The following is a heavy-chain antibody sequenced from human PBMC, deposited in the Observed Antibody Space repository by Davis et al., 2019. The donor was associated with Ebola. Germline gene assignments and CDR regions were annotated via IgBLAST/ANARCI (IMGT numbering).Heavy chain of an antibody. J-gene: IGHJ3*01. CDR2: IIYYGST. V-gene: IGHV4-34*12. D-gene: IGHD2-21*01. CDR1: GASFNNYY. Sequence: PSETLSLTCAVSGASFNNYYWSWIRQSPGKGLEWIGEIIYYGSTNYNPSLKSRATLSLDTSKKQSSPKLSPVTPADTAVYYCARVSDILFHAFDVWGRGTLVTVSS. CDR3: ARVSDILFHAFDV.